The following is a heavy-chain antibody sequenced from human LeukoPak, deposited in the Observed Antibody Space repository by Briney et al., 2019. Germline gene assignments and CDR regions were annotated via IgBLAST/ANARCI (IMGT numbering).Heavy chain of an antibody. J-gene: IGHJ6*03. CDR2: INHSGST. D-gene: IGHD3-10*01. V-gene: IGHV4-34*01. Sequence: SETLSLTCAVYGGSFSGYYWSWIRQPPGKGLEWIGEINHSGSTNYNPSLKSRVTISVDRSKNQFSLKLSSVTAADTAVYYCARYLPGYMDVWGKGTTVTVSS. CDR1: GGSFSGYY. CDR3: ARYLPGYMDV.